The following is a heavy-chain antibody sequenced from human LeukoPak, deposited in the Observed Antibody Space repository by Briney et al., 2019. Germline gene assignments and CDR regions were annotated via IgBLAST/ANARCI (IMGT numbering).Heavy chain of an antibody. CDR1: GYSISSGYF. CDR2: IYQSETA. Sequence: PSETLSLTCTVSGYSISSGYFWGWMRQPPGKGLEWIGSIYQSETAHYNPSLKSRVTISVDTSKNQFSLKLRSVMAADTAVYYCARASKLGELSLAFDYWGQGTLVTVSS. J-gene: IGHJ4*02. CDR3: ARASKLGELSLAFDY. D-gene: IGHD3-16*02. V-gene: IGHV4-38-2*02.